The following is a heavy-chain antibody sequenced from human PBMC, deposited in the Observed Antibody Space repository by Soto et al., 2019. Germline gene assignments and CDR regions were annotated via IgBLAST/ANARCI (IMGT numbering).Heavy chain of an antibody. CDR1: GFTVSSNY. CDR2: IYSGGST. J-gene: IGHJ1*01. V-gene: IGHV3-53*01. CDR3: ARDRVESGYPEYFQH. Sequence: EVQLVESGGGLIQPGGSLRLSCAASGFTVSSNYMSWVRQAPGKGLEWVSVIYSGGSTYYADSVKGQFTISRANSKNTLYLQMNSLRAEDTAVYYCARDRVESGYPEYFQHWGQGTLVTVSS. D-gene: IGHD3-22*01.